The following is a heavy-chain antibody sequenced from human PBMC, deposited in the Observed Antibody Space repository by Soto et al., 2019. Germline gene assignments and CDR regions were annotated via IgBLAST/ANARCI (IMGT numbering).Heavy chain of an antibody. CDR2: IDWEDDK. V-gene: IGHV2-70*11. CDR1: GFSLSTGGMC. J-gene: IGHJ3*02. Sequence: ESGPTLVNPTQTLTLTCTFSGFSLSTGGMCVNWIRQPPGKALEWLARIDWEDDKYYTTSLKTRLTISKDTSKNQVVLRMTNMDPVDTATYYCAGAYYYGSGSGLDIWGQGTMVTVSS. D-gene: IGHD3-10*01. CDR3: AGAYYYGSGSGLDI.